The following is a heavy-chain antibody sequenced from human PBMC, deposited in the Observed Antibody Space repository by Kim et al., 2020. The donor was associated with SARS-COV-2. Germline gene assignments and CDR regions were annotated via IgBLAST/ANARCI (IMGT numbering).Heavy chain of an antibody. J-gene: IGHJ6*02. V-gene: IGHV3-48*03. CDR3: ARAFTGSYYYYYGMDV. Sequence: GGSLRLSCAASGFTFSSYEMNWVRQAPGKGLEWVSYISSSGSTIYYADSVKGRFTISRDKAKNSLFLQMNSLRAEDTAVYYCARAFTGSYYYYYGMDVWGHGTTVT. D-gene: IGHD1-1*01. CDR1: GFTFSSYE. CDR2: ISSSGSTI.